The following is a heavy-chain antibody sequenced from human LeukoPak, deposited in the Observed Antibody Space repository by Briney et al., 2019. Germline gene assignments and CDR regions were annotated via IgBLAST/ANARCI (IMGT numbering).Heavy chain of an antibody. Sequence: SETLSLTCAVYGGSFSGYYWSWLRQPPGKGLEWIGEINHSGSTNYNPSLKSRVPISVDTSKNQFSLKLSSVTAADTAVYYCARDYYDFWSGYYKRGDYFDYWGQGTLVTVSS. CDR3: ARDYYDFWSGYYKRGDYFDY. D-gene: IGHD3-3*01. V-gene: IGHV4-34*01. J-gene: IGHJ4*02. CDR2: INHSGST. CDR1: GGSFSGYY.